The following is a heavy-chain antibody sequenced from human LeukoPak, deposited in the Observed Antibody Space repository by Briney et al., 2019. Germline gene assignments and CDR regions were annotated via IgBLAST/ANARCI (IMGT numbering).Heavy chain of an antibody. J-gene: IGHJ3*02. Sequence: ASVKVSCKASGYTFTSYYMHWVRQAPGQGLEWMGWISAYNGNTNYAQKLQGRVTMTTDTSTSTAYMELRSLRSDDTAVYYCARLGGVPAAIGDAFDIWGQGTMVTVSS. V-gene: IGHV1-18*04. CDR3: ARLGGVPAAIGDAFDI. CDR2: ISAYNGNT. D-gene: IGHD2-2*02. CDR1: GYTFTSYY.